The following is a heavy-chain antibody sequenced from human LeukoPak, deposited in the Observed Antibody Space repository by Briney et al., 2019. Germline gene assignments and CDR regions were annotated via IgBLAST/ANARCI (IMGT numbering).Heavy chain of an antibody. CDR1: GFTFSSYW. V-gene: IGHV3-74*01. Sequence: GGSLRLSCAASGFTFSSYWMHWVRQAPGKGLVWVSRINSDGSSTSYADSVKGRFTISRDNAKNTLYLQMNSLRAEDTAVYYCARSTGWFGQGYFDYRGQGTLVTVSS. J-gene: IGHJ4*02. CDR2: INSDGSST. CDR3: ARSTGWFGQGYFDY. D-gene: IGHD3-10*01.